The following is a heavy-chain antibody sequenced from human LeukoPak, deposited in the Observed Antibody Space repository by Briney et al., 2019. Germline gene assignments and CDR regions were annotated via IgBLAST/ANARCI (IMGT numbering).Heavy chain of an antibody. CDR3: ARGPSQYYDSSGRTYYYYYYGMDV. CDR2: ISSNGGST. Sequence: GGSLRLSCAASGFTFSSYAMSWVRQAPGKGLEYVSAISSNGGSTYYANSVKGRFTISRDNSKNTLYLQMGSLRAEDMAVYYCARGPSQYYDSSGRTYYYYYYGMDVWGQGTTVTVSS. D-gene: IGHD3-22*01. CDR1: GFTFSSYA. V-gene: IGHV3-64*01. J-gene: IGHJ6*02.